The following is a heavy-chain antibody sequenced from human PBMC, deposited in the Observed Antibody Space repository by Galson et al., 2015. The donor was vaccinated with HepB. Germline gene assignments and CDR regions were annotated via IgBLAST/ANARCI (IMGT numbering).Heavy chain of an antibody. CDR2: ISSSGSLK. CDR3: ARGNGNYGHYYFGY. Sequence: SLRLSCAASGFTFSSYAMNWVRQAPGKGLDWVLAISSSGSLKFYADSVKGRFTISRDNAKNSLYLQMNSLGAEDTAVYYCARGNGNYGHYYFGYWGPGALVTVS. J-gene: IGHJ4*02. V-gene: IGHV3-21*06. D-gene: IGHD3-10*01. CDR1: GFTFSSYA.